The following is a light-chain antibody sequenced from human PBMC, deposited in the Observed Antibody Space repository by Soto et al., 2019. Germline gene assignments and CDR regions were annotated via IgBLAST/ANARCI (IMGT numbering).Light chain of an antibody. CDR3: GSYTSSDSPYV. V-gene: IGLV2-14*01. CDR2: VVS. Sequence: QSVLTQPASVSGSPGQSITISCTGTSSDVGGFKYVSWYQQHPDKAPKLIIYVVSNRPSGVSNRFSGSKSGNTASLTISGLQAEDDADYYCGSYTSSDSPYVFGTGTKLTVL. CDR1: SSDVGGFKY. J-gene: IGLJ1*01.